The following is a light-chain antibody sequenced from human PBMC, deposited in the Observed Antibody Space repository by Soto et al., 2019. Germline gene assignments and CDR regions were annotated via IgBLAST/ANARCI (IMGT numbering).Light chain of an antibody. V-gene: IGKV1-39*01. Sequence: DIQMTQSPSSLSASVGDRVTIACRASQSISSYLNWYQQKPGKAPNLLIYAASSLQSGVPSRFSGSGSGTDFTLTISSLQPDDFATYYCQQYNSYPITFGQGTRL. J-gene: IGKJ5*01. CDR2: AAS. CDR3: QQYNSYPIT. CDR1: QSISSY.